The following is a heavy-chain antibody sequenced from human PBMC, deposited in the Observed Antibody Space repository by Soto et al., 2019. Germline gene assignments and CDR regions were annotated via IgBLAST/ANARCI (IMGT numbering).Heavy chain of an antibody. Sequence: GGSLRLSCAASGFTFSSYWMSWVRQAPGKGLEWVANIKQDGNEKYYVDSVKGRFTISRDNAKNSLYLEMNSLRAEDTAVYYCAGDRWSDHAYFWSGYYSRYYYYGMDVWGQGTTVTVSS. D-gene: IGHD3-3*01. CDR2: IKQDGNEK. CDR3: AGDRWSDHAYFWSGYYSRYYYYGMDV. CDR1: GFTFSSYW. V-gene: IGHV3-7*03. J-gene: IGHJ6*02.